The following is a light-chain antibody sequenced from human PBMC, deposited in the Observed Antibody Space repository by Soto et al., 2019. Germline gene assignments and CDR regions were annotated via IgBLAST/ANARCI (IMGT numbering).Light chain of an antibody. V-gene: IGKV3-15*01. CDR1: QSVSSS. CDR2: AAS. CDR3: LQHKSWPFT. Sequence: EIVMTQSPATLSVSPGEKDTLSCRASQSVSSSLAWFQQKPGQAPRLLIYAASARATGIAARLSGSGSGTEFTLTISSLQSEDFAVYYCLQHKSWPFTFGQGTK. J-gene: IGKJ2*01.